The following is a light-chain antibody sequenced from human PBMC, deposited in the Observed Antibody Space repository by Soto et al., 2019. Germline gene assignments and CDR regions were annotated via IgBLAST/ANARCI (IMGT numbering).Light chain of an antibody. J-gene: IGKJ2*01. CDR1: QIVSTTY. CDR3: QQYGTSPMYT. Sequence: EIVLTQSPGTLSFSPGERATLSCRASQIVSTTYLAWYQQKPGQAPRLLIYGSSSRAPGIPDRFSGSGSGTDFTLTISRLEPEDFAVYYCQQYGTSPMYTFGQGTKLEI. V-gene: IGKV3-20*01. CDR2: GSS.